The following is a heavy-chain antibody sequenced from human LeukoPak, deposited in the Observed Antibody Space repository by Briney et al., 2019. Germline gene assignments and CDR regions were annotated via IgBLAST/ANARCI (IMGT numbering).Heavy chain of an antibody. CDR1: GFTFSSYA. J-gene: IGHJ3*02. CDR3: AKDEEWMVGAASDAFDI. D-gene: IGHD2-15*01. V-gene: IGHV3-23*01. CDR2: ISGSGGST. Sequence: GGSLRLSCAASGFTFSSYAMSWVRQAPGKGLEWVSAISGSGGSTYYADSVKGRFTISRDNSKNTLYLQMNSLRAEDTAVYYCAKDEEWMVGAASDAFDIWGQGTMVTVSS.